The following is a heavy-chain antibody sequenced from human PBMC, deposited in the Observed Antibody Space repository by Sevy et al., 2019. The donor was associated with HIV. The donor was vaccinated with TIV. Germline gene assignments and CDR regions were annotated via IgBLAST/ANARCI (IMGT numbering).Heavy chain of an antibody. CDR2: TPYDGRDK. CDR3: ARVLTMPRGIFYKPDAFDI. V-gene: IGHV3-30*04. Sequence: GGSLRLSCAASGFTFSKYAMYWVRQAPGKGLEWVAVTPYDGRDKYYADSAKGRFTISRDNSKNTLYLQMNSLRPEDTAVYYCARVLTMPRGIFYKPDAFDIWGQGTMVTVSS. CDR1: GFTFSKYA. D-gene: IGHD3-10*01. J-gene: IGHJ3*02.